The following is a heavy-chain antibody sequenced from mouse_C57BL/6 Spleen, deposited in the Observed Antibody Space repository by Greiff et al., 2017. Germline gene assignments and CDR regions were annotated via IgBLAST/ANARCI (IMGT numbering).Heavy chain of an antibody. D-gene: IGHD1-1*01. Sequence: EVQLQESGPGMVKPSQSLSLTCTVTGYSITSGYDWHWIRHFPGNNLEWMGYISYSGSTNYNPSLKSRISITHDTSKNHFFLKLNSVTTEDTATYYCARGLNYYGSSWGFADWGQGTLVTVSA. CDR3: ARGLNYYGSSWGFAD. CDR1: GYSITSGYD. J-gene: IGHJ3*01. V-gene: IGHV3-1*01. CDR2: ISYSGST.